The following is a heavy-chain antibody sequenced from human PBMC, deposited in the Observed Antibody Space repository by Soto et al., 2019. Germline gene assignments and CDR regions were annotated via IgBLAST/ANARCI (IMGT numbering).Heavy chain of an antibody. D-gene: IGHD3-16*02. CDR1: GGSFSGYY. V-gene: IGHV4-34*01. CDR2: INHSGST. Sequence: SETLSLTCAVYGGSFSGYYWSWIRQPPGKGLEWIGEINHSGSTNYNPSLKSRVTISVDTSKNQFSLKLSSVTAADTAVYYCARGLPPFGGVIVKYNWFDPWGQGTLVTVSS. CDR3: ARGLPPFGGVIVKYNWFDP. J-gene: IGHJ5*02.